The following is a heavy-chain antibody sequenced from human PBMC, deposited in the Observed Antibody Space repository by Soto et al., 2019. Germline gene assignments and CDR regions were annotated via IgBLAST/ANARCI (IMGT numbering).Heavy chain of an antibody. V-gene: IGHV3-23*01. CDR3: AKDVPRSIAAAGTRYFDY. CDR2: ISGSGGST. J-gene: IGHJ4*02. CDR1: GFTFTSYA. D-gene: IGHD6-13*01. Sequence: EVQLLESGGGLVQPGGSLRLSCAASGFTFTSYAMSWVRQAPGKGLEWVSAISGSGGSTYYADSVKGRFTISRDNSKNTLYLQMNSLRAEDTALYYCAKDVPRSIAAAGTRYFDYWGQGTLVTVSS.